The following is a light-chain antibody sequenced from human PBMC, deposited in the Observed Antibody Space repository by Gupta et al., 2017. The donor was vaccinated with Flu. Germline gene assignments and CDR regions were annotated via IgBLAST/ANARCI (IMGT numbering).Light chain of an antibody. J-gene: IGLJ3*02. CDR1: TFNVGSNY. V-gene: IGLV1-51*01. CDR3: GTWDMSLNAGV. CDR2: DDN. Sequence: KAVISCSGTTFNVGSNYVAWYQQLPGTAPKLLIYDDNKRPSGIPERFSCSRSGTSATLGIAGLQTGDEATYYCGTWDMSLNAGVFGGGTEVTVL.